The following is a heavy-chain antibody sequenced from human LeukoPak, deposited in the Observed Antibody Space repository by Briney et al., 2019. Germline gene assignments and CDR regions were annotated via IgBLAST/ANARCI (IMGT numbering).Heavy chain of an antibody. D-gene: IGHD2-15*01. CDR3: ARGLGGRYCSGGSCYSDPFDY. V-gene: IGHV1-69*05. CDR1: GGTFSSYA. CDR2: IIPIFGTA. J-gene: IGHJ4*02. Sequence: SVKVSCKASGGTFSSYAISWVRQAPGRGLEWMGRIIPIFGTANYAQKFQGRVTITTDESTSTAYMELSSLRSEDTAVYYCARGLGGRYCSGGSCYSDPFDYWGQGTLVTVSS.